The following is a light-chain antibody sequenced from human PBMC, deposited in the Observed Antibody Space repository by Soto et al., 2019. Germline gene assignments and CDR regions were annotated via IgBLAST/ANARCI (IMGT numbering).Light chain of an antibody. Sequence: EIVLTQSPATLSLSPGERVTLSCRASQSVTKNYLAWFQQKPGQAPRLLIYGTSNRATGIPDRFSGSGSGTDFTLSISRLEPEDFAVYYCQQYGGLPRTFGQGTKVEIK. CDR1: QSVTKNY. V-gene: IGKV3-20*01. CDR3: QQYGGLPRT. CDR2: GTS. J-gene: IGKJ1*01.